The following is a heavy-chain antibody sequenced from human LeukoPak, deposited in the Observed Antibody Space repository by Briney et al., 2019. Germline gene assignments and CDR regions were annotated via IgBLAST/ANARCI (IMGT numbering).Heavy chain of an antibody. J-gene: IGHJ3*02. Sequence: GASVKVSCKASGYTFTSYGISWVRQAPGQGLEWMGWISAYNGNTNYAQKLQGRVTMTTDTSTSTAYMELRSLRSDDTAVYYCARDWDIVVVPAALSIWGQGTMVTVSS. CDR1: GYTFTSYG. V-gene: IGHV1-18*01. CDR3: ARDWDIVVVPAALSI. CDR2: ISAYNGNT. D-gene: IGHD2-2*01.